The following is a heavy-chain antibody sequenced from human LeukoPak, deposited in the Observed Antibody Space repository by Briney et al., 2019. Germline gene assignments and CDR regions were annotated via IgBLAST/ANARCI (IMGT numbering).Heavy chain of an antibody. CDR1: GFTVSSNY. V-gene: IGHV3-53*01. CDR2: IYSGGST. J-gene: IGHJ4*02. D-gene: IGHD4-17*01. CDR3: ARGTTVPLGGEN. Sequence: PGGSLRLSCAASGFTVSSNYMSWVRQAPGKGLEWVSVIYSGGSTYYADSVKGRFTITRDNSKNTLYLQMNSLRAEDTAVYYCARGTTVPLGGENWGQGTLVTVSS.